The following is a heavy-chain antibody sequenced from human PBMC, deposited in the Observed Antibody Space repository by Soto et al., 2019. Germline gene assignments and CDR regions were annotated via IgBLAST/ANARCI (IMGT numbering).Heavy chain of an antibody. D-gene: IGHD3-22*01. J-gene: IGHJ5*02. CDR3: ASGFDSDGLYNGGHP. V-gene: IGHV4-4*02. CDR2: ILHIGST. CDR1: GGSISTTNW. Sequence: VQLQESGPGLVKPSGTLSLTCTVSGGSISTTNWWRWVRQSPGKGLEWIGEILHIGSTNYNPSLKSRVTISIDKSKNQFPLRLSSGTAADTAVYYCASGFDSDGLYNGGHPWGQGTWVSVSS.